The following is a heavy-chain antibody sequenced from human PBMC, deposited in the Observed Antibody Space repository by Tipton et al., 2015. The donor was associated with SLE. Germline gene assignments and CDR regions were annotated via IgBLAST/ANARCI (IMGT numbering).Heavy chain of an antibody. V-gene: IGHV4-34*01. J-gene: IGHJ4*02. D-gene: IGHD1-26*01. CDR1: GGSFSGYY. CDR2: INHCGST. CDR3: ARGGGPWGYYFDN. Sequence: TLSLTCAVYGGSFSGYYWSWIRQPPGKGLEWIGEINHCGSTNYNPSLKSRVTISVDTSKNQFSLKLSSVTAADTAVYYCARGGGPWGYYFDNWGQGNLVTVSS.